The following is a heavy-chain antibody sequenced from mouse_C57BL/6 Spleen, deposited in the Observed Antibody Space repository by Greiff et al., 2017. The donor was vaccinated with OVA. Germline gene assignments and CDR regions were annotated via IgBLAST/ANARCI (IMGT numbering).Heavy chain of an antibody. CDR2: IYPGDGDT. Sequence: QVQLQQSGAELVKPGASVKISCKASGYAFRSYWMNWVKQRPGKGLEWIGQIYPGDGDTNSNGKFKGKATLTADKSSSTAYMQLSSLTSEDSAVYFCARLDDGYWDYWGQGTTLTVSS. CDR1: GYAFRSYW. CDR3: ARLDDGYWDY. D-gene: IGHD2-3*01. J-gene: IGHJ2*01. V-gene: IGHV1-80*01.